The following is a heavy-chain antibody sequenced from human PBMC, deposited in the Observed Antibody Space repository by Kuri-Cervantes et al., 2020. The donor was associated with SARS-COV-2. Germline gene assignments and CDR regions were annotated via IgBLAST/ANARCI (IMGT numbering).Heavy chain of an antibody. D-gene: IGHD5-18*01. CDR1: GFNFSRTD. J-gene: IGHJ4*02. CDR3: AREDSYGYGDY. CDR2: ISSSSSYI. V-gene: IGHV3-21*01. Sequence: GESLKISCAASGFNFSRTDMNWARQAPGKGLEWVSSISSSSSYIYYADSVKGRFTISRDNAKNSLYLQMNSLRAEDTAVYYCAREDSYGYGDYWGQGTLVTVSS.